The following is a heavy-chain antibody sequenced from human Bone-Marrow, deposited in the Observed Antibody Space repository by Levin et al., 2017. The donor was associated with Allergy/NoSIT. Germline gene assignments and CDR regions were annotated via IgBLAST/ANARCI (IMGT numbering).Heavy chain of an antibody. Sequence: GGSLRLSCAGSGFTFSDHYMDWVRQAPGKGLEWVGRTRNKVNSYTTEYAASVKGRFTISRDDSSLYLQMNNLKAEDTAVYYCATASCSGGDCYNYYYYTMDVWGQGTTVTVSS. CDR3: ATASCSGGDCYNYYYYTMDV. D-gene: IGHD2-15*01. V-gene: IGHV3-72*01. J-gene: IGHJ6*02. CDR2: TRNKVNSYTT. CDR1: GFTFSDHY.